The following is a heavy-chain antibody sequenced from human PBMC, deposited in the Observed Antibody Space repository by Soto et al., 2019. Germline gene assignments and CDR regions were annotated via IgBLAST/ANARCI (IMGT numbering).Heavy chain of an antibody. CDR3: ARGMTTVTTFDY. Sequence: PSETLSLTCTVSGGSISSYYWSWIRQPPGKGLEWIGYIYYSGSTYYNPSLKSRVTISVDRSKNQFSLKLSSVTAADTAVYYCARGMTTVTTFDYWGQGTLVTVS. CDR1: GGSISSYY. J-gene: IGHJ4*02. V-gene: IGHV4-59*12. D-gene: IGHD4-17*01. CDR2: IYYSGST.